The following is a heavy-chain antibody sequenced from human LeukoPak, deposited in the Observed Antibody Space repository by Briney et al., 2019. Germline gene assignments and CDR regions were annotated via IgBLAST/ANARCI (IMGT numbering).Heavy chain of an antibody. CDR1: GFTFSSYG. CDR2: ISYDGSNK. D-gene: IGHD6-6*01. Sequence: GGSLRLSCAASGFTFSSYGMHWVRQAPGKGLEWVAVISYDGSNKYHADSVKGRFTISRDNPKNTLYLQMNSLRAEDTAVYYCARSSYSSSSSVWGQGTMVTVSS. CDR3: ARSSYSSSSSV. J-gene: IGHJ3*01. V-gene: IGHV3-30*03.